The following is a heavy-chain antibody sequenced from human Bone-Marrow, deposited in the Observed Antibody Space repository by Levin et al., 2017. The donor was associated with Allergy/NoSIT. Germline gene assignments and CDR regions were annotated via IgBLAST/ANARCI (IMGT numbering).Heavy chain of an antibody. V-gene: IGHV3-9*01. CDR1: GFTYDDYA. CDR3: AKDLKSGYDSRGNYYYDGMDV. D-gene: IGHD5-12*01. CDR2: ISWDSGSK. J-gene: IGHJ6*02. Sequence: QPGGSLRLSCAASGFTYDDYAMHWVRQAPGKSLEWVSGISWDSGSKDYAESVKGRFTVSRDNAKNSLFLQMNNLRPEDTGFYYCAKDLKSGYDSRGNYYYDGMDVWGQGTSVTVSS.